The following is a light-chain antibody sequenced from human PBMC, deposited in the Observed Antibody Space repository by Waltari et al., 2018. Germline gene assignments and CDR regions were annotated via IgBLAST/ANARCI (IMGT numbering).Light chain of an antibody. V-gene: IGKV1-6*01. CDR3: LQDNKFPLT. Sequence: AIQMTQSPSSLSASVGDTVNITFRASQGIRTDLGWYQQKPGKAPRLLIDGASNLETGVPSRFSGSGSARFFTLTISSLQSEDFATYYCLQDNKFPLTFGGGTKVEIK. CDR2: GAS. CDR1: QGIRTD. J-gene: IGKJ4*01.